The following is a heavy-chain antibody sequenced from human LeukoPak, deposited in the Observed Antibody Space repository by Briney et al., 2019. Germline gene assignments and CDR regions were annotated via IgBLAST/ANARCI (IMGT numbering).Heavy chain of an antibody. J-gene: IGHJ3*02. Sequence: GGSLRLSCAASGFTFSSYAMNWVRQAPGQGLEWMGWINTDTGNPTYAQGFTGRFVFSLDTSVSTAYLQISSLKAEDTAVYYCARDAYDSSGNDAFDIWGQGTMVTVSS. CDR3: ARDAYDSSGNDAFDI. D-gene: IGHD3-22*01. V-gene: IGHV7-4-1*02. CDR2: INTDTGNP. CDR1: GFTFSSYA.